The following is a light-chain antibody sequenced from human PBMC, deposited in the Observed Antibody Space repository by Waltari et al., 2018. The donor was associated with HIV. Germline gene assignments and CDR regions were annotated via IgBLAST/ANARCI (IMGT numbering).Light chain of an antibody. Sequence: SFDLTQPSSVSVSPGQTARIPCSGTVVAKNFFRWFQQKPGRPPTLVIYKDTERPSEIPERFSVSSSGTTATLTITGAQVEDEADYYCYCAADKNVLGGGTKLTVL. J-gene: IGLJ2*01. V-gene: IGLV3-27*01. CDR3: YCAADKNV. CDR2: KDT. CDR1: VVAKNF.